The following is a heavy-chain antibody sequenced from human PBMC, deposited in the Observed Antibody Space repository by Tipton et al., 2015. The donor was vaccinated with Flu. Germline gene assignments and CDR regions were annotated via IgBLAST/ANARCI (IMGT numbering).Heavy chain of an antibody. D-gene: IGHD6-19*01. Sequence: LRLSCSVSGGSVNSYYWSWIRQPAGKGLEWIGRIYMGGRTNYNPSLKSRVTMSLDLFKNQISLRLSSVTAADTAVYYCARERRGGWPFYDAFDFRGQGTTVTVSS. V-gene: IGHV4-4*07. J-gene: IGHJ3*01. CDR2: IYMGGRT. CDR1: GGSVNSYY. CDR3: ARERRGGWPFYDAFDF.